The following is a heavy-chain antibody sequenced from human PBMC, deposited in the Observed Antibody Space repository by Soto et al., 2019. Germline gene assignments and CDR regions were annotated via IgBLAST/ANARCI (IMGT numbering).Heavy chain of an antibody. D-gene: IGHD3-3*01. CDR3: AKDRSITIFGVVINLDY. CDR1: GFTFSSYA. Sequence: GGSLRLSCAASGFTFSSYAMSWVRQAPGKGLEWVSAISGSGGSTYYADSVKGRFTISRDNSKNTLYLQMNSLRAEDTAVYYCAKDRSITIFGVVINLDYWGQGTLFTVSS. CDR2: ISGSGGST. V-gene: IGHV3-23*01. J-gene: IGHJ4*02.